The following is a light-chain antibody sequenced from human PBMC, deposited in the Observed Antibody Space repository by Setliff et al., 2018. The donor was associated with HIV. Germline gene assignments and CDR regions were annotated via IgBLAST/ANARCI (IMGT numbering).Light chain of an antibody. CDR1: SSDVGAYNY. CDR2: DVS. CDR3: CSYAGSYNWV. V-gene: IGLV2-11*01. J-gene: IGLJ3*02. Sequence: QSVLTQPRSVSGSPGQSVTISCTGTSSDVGAYNYVSWYQQHPGKAPKLMICDVSKRPSGVPDRFSASKSGNPASLTISGLQAEDEADYYSCSYAGSYNWVFGGGTKVTVL.